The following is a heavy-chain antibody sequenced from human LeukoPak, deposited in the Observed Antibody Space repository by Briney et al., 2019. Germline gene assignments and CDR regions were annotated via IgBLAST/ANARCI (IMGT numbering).Heavy chain of an antibody. CDR2: IYYSGST. D-gene: IGHD3-10*01. J-gene: IGHJ3*02. V-gene: IGHV4-59*01. CDR1: GGSISSYY. Sequence: SETLSLTCTVSGGSISSYYWSWIRPPPGKGLEWIGYIYYSGSTNYNPSLKSRVTISVDTSKNQFSPKLSSVTAADTAVYYCATWSYYLRRDAFDIWGQGTMVTVSS. CDR3: ATWSYYLRRDAFDI.